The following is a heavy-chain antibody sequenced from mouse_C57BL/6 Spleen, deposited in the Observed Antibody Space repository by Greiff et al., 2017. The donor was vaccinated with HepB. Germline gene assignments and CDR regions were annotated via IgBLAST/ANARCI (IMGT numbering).Heavy chain of an antibody. J-gene: IGHJ2*01. CDR1: GYTFTSYG. CDR2: IYPRSGNT. V-gene: IGHV1-81*01. CDR3: ARRWITTVAYFDY. D-gene: IGHD1-1*01. Sequence: QVQLQQSGAELARPGASVKLSCKASGYTFTSYGISWVKQRTGQGLEWIGEIYPRSGNTYYNEKFKGKATLTADKSSSTAYMELRSLTSEDSAVYFCARRWITTVAYFDYWGQGTTLTVSS.